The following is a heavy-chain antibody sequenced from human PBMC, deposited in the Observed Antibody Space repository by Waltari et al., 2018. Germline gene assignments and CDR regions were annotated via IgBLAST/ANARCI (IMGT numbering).Heavy chain of an antibody. CDR3: ARLGIAAAGIDY. Sequence: QVQLQESGPGLVKPSETLSLTCAVSGYSISSGYYWGWIRQPPGKGLEWIGSIYHSGSTYYNPSLKSRVTIPVDTSKNQFSLKLSSVTAADTAVYYCARLGIAAAGIDYWGQGTLVTVSS. D-gene: IGHD6-13*01. J-gene: IGHJ4*02. V-gene: IGHV4-38-2*01. CDR2: IYHSGST. CDR1: GYSISSGYY.